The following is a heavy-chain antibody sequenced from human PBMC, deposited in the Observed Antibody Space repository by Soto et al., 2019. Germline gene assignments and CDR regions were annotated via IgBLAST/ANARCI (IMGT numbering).Heavy chain of an antibody. Sequence: EVQLVESGGGLVQPGGSLRLSCAASGFTFSSYWMSWVRQAPGKGLEWVANIKQDGSEKYYVDSVKGRFIISRDNAKNSLYLQMNSLRAEDAAVYYCARVSRDPNYDFWSGYYSTGAFDIWGQGTMVTVSS. V-gene: IGHV3-7*05. J-gene: IGHJ3*02. CDR2: IKQDGSEK. CDR1: GFTFSSYW. CDR3: ARVSRDPNYDFWSGYYSTGAFDI. D-gene: IGHD3-3*01.